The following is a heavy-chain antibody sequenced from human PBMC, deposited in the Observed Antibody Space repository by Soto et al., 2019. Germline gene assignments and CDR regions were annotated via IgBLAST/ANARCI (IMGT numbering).Heavy chain of an antibody. D-gene: IGHD3-3*01. J-gene: IGHJ5*02. CDR2: INHTEGT. V-gene: IGHV4-34*01. CDR3: ATRITVFGLLIPPFDP. Sequence: PAETLSLTCAVYGGSVNGYYWNWIRQPPGKGLEWIGEINHTEGTHYNHSLKSRVTMSVDKSKNQFSLRLSSVTAADTAIYYCATRITVFGLLIPPFDPWGQGTQVTVSS. CDR1: GGSVNGYY.